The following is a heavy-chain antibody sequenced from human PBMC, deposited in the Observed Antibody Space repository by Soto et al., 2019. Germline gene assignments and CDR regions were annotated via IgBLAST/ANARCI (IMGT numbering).Heavy chain of an antibody. CDR1: GGSFSGYY. CDR2: INHSGST. D-gene: IGHD2-15*01. CDR3: AREYSRGVAATMGDNWFDP. V-gene: IGHV4-34*01. Sequence: QVQLQQWGAGLLKPSETLSLTCAVYGGSFSGYYWSWIRQPPGKGLEWIGEINHSGSTNYNPSLKSRVTLSVGPAKSQFSLKLRPVAAADTAVYYCAREYSRGVAATMGDNWFDPWGQGTLVTVSS. J-gene: IGHJ5*02.